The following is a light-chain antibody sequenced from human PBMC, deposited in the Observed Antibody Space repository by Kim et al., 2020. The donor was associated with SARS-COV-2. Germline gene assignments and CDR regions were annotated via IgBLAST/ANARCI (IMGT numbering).Light chain of an antibody. CDR1: SSDVGVYNY. J-gene: IGLJ1*01. CDR2: DVS. Sequence: GQSITISCTGASSDVGVYNYVSWYQQHPSKPPKLMIYDVSNRPSGVSNRFSGSKSGNTASLTISGLQAEDEADYFCSSYSSTSTLVFGTGTKVTVL. V-gene: IGLV2-14*03. CDR3: SSYSSTSTLV.